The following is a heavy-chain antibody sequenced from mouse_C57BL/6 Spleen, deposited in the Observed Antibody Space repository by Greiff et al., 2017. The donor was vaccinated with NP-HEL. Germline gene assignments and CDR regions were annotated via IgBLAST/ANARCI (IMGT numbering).Heavy chain of an antibody. CDR2: IDPETGGT. Sequence: QVQLQQSGAELVRPGASVTLSCKASGYTFTDYEMHWVKQTPVHGLEWIGAIDPETGGTAYNQKFKGKAILTADKSSSTAYMELRSLTSEDSAVYYCTSYGYDGTSSYWYFDVWGTGTTVTVSS. J-gene: IGHJ1*03. CDR1: GYTFTDYE. V-gene: IGHV1-15*01. D-gene: IGHD2-2*01. CDR3: TSYGYDGTSSYWYFDV.